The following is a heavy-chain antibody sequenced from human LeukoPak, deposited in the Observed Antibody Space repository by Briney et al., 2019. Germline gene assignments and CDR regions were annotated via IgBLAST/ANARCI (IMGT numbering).Heavy chain of an antibody. CDR2: ISSSSSTI. Sequence: PGGSLRLSCAASGFTFSSYEMNWVRQAPGKGLEWVSYISSSSSTIYYADSVKGRFTISRDNAKNSLYLQMNSLRDEDTAVYYCAREWDYYDSSGSLNWFDPWGQGTLVTVSS. J-gene: IGHJ5*02. V-gene: IGHV3-48*02. CDR3: AREWDYYDSSGSLNWFDP. D-gene: IGHD3-22*01. CDR1: GFTFSSYE.